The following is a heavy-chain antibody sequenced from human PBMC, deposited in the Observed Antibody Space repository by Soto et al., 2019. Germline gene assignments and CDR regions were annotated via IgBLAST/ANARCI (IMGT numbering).Heavy chain of an antibody. CDR2: ISSSSSYI. D-gene: IGHD3-10*01. V-gene: IGHV3-21*01. CDR1: GFTFSSYS. Sequence: EVQLVESGGGLVKPGGSLRLSCAASGFTFSSYSMNWVRQAPGKGLEWVSSISSSSSYIYYADSVKGRFTISRDNAKNADYLQMNRLRAEDTAAYCCGRGGCQLGAGPYCYYGRDVWGQGTTVTVSS. J-gene: IGHJ6*02. CDR3: GRGGCQLGAGPYCYYGRDV.